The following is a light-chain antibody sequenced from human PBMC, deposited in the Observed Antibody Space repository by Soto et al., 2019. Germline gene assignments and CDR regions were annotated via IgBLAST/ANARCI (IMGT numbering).Light chain of an antibody. Sequence: QSVLTQPPSVSAAPGQKVTISCSGSSSNIGNNYVSWYQQLPGTAPKLLIYENNKRPSGIPDRFSGSKSGTSATLGITGLQTEDEADYYCSSYTSSSIPFGGGTKLTVL. J-gene: IGLJ2*01. CDR1: SSNIGNNY. CDR2: ENN. CDR3: SSYTSSSIP. V-gene: IGLV1-51*02.